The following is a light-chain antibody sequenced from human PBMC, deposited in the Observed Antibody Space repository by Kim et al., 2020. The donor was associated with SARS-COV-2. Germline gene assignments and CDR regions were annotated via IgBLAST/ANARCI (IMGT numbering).Light chain of an antibody. Sequence: SDTLNCKYSQTVLNNANNKNYLAWYQQKPGQAPKLLIYWASIRESGVSDRFSGSGSETDFTLTISSLQAEDVAVYYCQQYYSTPPSFGQGTKLEI. CDR1: QTVLNNANNKNY. J-gene: IGKJ2*03. CDR3: QQYYSTPPS. CDR2: WAS. V-gene: IGKV4-1*01.